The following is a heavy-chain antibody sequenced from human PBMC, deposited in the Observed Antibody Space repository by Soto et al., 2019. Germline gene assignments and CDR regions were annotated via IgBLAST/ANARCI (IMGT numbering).Heavy chain of an antibody. J-gene: IGHJ4*02. CDR3: ARDHGGKLSAYDY. CDR1: GFTFSSYA. CDR2: ISYDGSNK. V-gene: IGHV3-30-3*01. D-gene: IGHD3-16*02. Sequence: GGSLRLSCAASGFTFSSYAMHWVRQAPGKGLEWVAVISYDGSNKYYADSVKGRFTISRDNSKNTLYLQMNSLRAEDTAVYYCARDHGGKLSAYDYWGQGTLVTVSS.